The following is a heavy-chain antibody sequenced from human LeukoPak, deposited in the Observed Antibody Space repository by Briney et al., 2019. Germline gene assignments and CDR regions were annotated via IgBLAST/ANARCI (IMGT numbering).Heavy chain of an antibody. CDR1: GFTFTNDW. J-gene: IGHJ4*02. CDR2: IKSNTDGGTA. D-gene: IGHD1-1*01. V-gene: IGHV3-15*01. Sequence: GRSLRLSCAASGFTFTNDWMSWVRQAPGKGLEWVGRIKSNTDGGTADYAAPVKDRVTISRDDSKNTLYLQMNSLKTEDTAVYYCTTDPRNGYYFDYWGQGTLATVSS. CDR3: TTDPRNGYYFDY.